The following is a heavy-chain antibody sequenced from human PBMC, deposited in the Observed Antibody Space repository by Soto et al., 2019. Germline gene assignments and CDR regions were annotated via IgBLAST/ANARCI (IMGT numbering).Heavy chain of an antibody. Sequence: SETLSLTCTVSGTSMSGHFWSWMRQPPGKGLEWIGYGYYSGSTLYNPSLKSRVTISLDTSKNRFSLRLNSVTSADTAVYYCARGVYLSLVRTGWFDPWGQGTLVTVSS. D-gene: IGHD3-10*01. CDR2: GYYSGST. CDR1: GTSMSGHF. J-gene: IGHJ5*02. CDR3: ARGVYLSLVRTGWFDP. V-gene: IGHV4-59*11.